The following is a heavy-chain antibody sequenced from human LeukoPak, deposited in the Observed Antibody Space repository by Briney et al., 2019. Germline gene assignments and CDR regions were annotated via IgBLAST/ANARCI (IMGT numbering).Heavy chain of an antibody. J-gene: IGHJ4*02. Sequence: GGSLRLSCAASGFSVSSNYMSSVRQAPGKGLEWVSVFYSGGSTYYADSVKGRFTISRDTSKNTLYLQMNSLRVEDTAVYYCARETSTQCSGGSCFFDYWGQGTLVTVSS. CDR2: FYSGGST. V-gene: IGHV3-66*02. CDR3: ARETSTQCSGGSCFFDY. CDR1: GFSVSSNY. D-gene: IGHD2-15*01.